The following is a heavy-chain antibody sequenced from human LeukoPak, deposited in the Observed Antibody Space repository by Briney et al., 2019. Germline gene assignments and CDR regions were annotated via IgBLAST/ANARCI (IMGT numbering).Heavy chain of an antibody. CDR2: INPNSGGT. CDR3: ARGSGWQPSSHFDY. Sequence: GASVRVSCKASGYTFTGYYMHWVRQAPGQGLEWMGWINPNSGGTNYAQKFQGRVTMTRDTSISTAYMELSRLRSDDTAVYYCARGSGWQPSSHFDYWGQGTLVTVSS. D-gene: IGHD6-19*01. CDR1: GYTFTGYY. V-gene: IGHV1-2*02. J-gene: IGHJ4*02.